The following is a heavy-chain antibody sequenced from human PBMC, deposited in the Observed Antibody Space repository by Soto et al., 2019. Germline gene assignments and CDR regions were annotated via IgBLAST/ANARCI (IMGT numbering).Heavy chain of an antibody. CDR1: GYRFTTYW. D-gene: IGHD1-26*01. CDR3: ARGGKGGSNFYGLDV. V-gene: IGHV5-51*01. Sequence: GESLKISCQASGYRFTTYWIGWVRQMPGKGLERMGIFYPGDSDSTYSPSFQGQVTISGDKSISAAYLQWSSLKASDTAIYYCARGGKGGSNFYGLDVWGQGTTVTVSS. CDR2: FYPGDSDS. J-gene: IGHJ6*02.